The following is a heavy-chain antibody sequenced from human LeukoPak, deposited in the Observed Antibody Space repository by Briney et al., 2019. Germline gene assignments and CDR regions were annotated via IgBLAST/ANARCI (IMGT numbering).Heavy chain of an antibody. CDR2: IDPNTGGT. D-gene: IGHD6-6*01. J-gene: IGHJ4*02. V-gene: IGHV1-2*02. CDR3: TRDRPPQY. Sequence: ASVTVSCKPSGYTFTGYYIHWVRQAPGQGFEWMGWIDPNTGGTKYARKFHDRVTMTRDTSISTAYMELSRVTSDDTAVYYCTRDRPPQYWGQGTLVTVSS. CDR1: GYTFTGYY.